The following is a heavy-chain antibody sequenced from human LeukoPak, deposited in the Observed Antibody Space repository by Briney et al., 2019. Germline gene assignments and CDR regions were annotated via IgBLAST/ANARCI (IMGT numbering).Heavy chain of an antibody. CDR3: ATRDRYQLLIGLDYYFDY. CDR2: FDPEDGET. J-gene: IGHJ4*02. V-gene: IGHV1-24*01. Sequence: ASVEVSCKVSGYTLTELSMHWVRQAPGKGLEWMGGFDPEDGETIYAQKFQGRVTMTEDTSTDTAYMELSSLRSEDTAAYYCATRDRYQLLIGLDYYFDYWGQGTLVTVSS. D-gene: IGHD2-2*01. CDR1: GYTLTELS.